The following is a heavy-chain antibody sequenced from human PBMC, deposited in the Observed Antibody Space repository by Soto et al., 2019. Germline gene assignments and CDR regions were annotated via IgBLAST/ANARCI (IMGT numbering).Heavy chain of an antibody. V-gene: IGHV4-38-2*01. CDR3: ARARWYDAFDV. CDR1: GFFISSGNY. D-gene: IGHD2-15*01. J-gene: IGHJ3*01. Sequence: SETLSLTCAVSGFFISSGNYWGWIRKPPGKGLEWIGSIFHGGNTFYNPSLKSRVTISVDMSKNQFSLKLNSVTAADTAVYYCARARWYDAFDVWGQGTVVTVSS. CDR2: IFHGGNT.